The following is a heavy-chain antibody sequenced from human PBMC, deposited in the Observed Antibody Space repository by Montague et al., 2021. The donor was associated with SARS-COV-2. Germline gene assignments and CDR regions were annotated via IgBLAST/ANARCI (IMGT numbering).Heavy chain of an antibody. J-gene: IGHJ4*02. CDR2: IDWDDDK. CDR1: GFSLSTSGMC. Sequence: VKPTQTLTLTCTFSGFSLSTSGMCVSWIRQPPGKALEWLARIDWDDDKYDSTSLKARLTISKDTSKNQVVLTMTDMDPVDTATYYCAREYSSGVYFDYWGQGTLVTVSS. CDR3: AREYSSGVYFDY. D-gene: IGHD6-19*01. V-gene: IGHV2-70*11.